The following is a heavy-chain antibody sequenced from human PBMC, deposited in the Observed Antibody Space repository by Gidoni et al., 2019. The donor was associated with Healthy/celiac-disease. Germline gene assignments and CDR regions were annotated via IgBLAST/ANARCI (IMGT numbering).Heavy chain of an antibody. V-gene: IGHV1-58*02. CDR1: GFTFTSPA. Sequence: QMQLVQSGPEVKKPGTSVKVSCKASGFTFTSPAMQWVRQARGQRLEWIGWIVVGSGNTNYAQKFQERVTITRDMSTSTAYMELSSLRSEDTAVYYCAADLDIVVVPVYMDVWGKGTTVTVSS. J-gene: IGHJ6*03. CDR2: IVVGSGNT. D-gene: IGHD2-2*01. CDR3: AADLDIVVVPVYMDV.